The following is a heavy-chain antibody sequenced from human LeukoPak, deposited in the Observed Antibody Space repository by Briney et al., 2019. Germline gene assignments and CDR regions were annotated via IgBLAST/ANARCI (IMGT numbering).Heavy chain of an antibody. Sequence: ASVKVSCKASGYTFTGYYMHWVRQAPGQGLEWMGWINPNSGDTNYAQKFQGRVTTTGDTSISTAYMEVSRLTSDDTAVYYCARDAAHQATVVVSNEPRGTPGAADYWGQGTLVTVSS. D-gene: IGHD3-22*01. CDR2: INPNSGDT. CDR3: ARDAAHQATVVVSNEPRGTPGAADY. CDR1: GYTFTGYY. V-gene: IGHV1-2*02. J-gene: IGHJ4*02.